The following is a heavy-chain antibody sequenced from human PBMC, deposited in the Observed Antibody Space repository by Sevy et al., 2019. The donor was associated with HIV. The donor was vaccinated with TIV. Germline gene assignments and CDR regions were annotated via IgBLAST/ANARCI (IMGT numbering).Heavy chain of an antibody. Sequence: GGSLRLSCAASGFTFSSYGMHWVRQAPGKGLEWVAVIWYDGSNKYYADSVKGRFTISRDNSKNTLYLQMNSLRAEDTAVYYCASDRTQKIDYYDSFYFDYWGQGTLVTVSS. V-gene: IGHV3-33*08. CDR1: GFTFSSYG. CDR2: IWYDGSNK. CDR3: ASDRTQKIDYYDSFYFDY. D-gene: IGHD3-22*01. J-gene: IGHJ4*02.